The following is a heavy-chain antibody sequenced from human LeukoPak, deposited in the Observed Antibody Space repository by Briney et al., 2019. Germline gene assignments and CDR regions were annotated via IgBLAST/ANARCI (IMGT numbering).Heavy chain of an antibody. CDR1: GGSINNYY. J-gene: IGHJ2*01. Sequence: SETLSLTCTVSGGSINNYYWSWIRQSPGKGLEWIGYISYSGSTNYNPSLKSRVTTALDTPKKQFSLELSSVTAADTAVYYCARHEGGGYTSGWTHWSFDLWGRGTLVSVSS. D-gene: IGHD6-19*01. CDR2: ISYSGST. V-gene: IGHV4-59*08. CDR3: ARHEGGGYTSGWTHWSFDL.